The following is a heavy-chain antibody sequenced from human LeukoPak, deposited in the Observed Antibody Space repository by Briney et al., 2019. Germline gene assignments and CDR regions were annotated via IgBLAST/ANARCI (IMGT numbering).Heavy chain of an antibody. CDR2: VSGSSGNT. Sequence: GGSLRLSCVDSGVTFSNYWMNWVRQAPGKGLEWVSGVSGSSGNTYYVDSVKGRFTISRDNSKNTVYLQMNSLRAEDSALYYRTIWNGYADYWGQGILVTVSS. CDR1: GVTFSNYW. V-gene: IGHV3-23*01. CDR3: TIWNGYADY. J-gene: IGHJ4*02. D-gene: IGHD5-12*01.